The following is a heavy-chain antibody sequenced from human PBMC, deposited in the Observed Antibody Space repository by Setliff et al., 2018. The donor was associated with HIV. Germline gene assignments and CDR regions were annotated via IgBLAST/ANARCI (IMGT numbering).Heavy chain of an antibody. Sequence: SVKVSCKASGGTFSSYAINWVQQAPGQGLEWMGRIIPIFDTPNYAQKFQGRVTITADKSTRTAYMELSSLTSEDTAVYYCARSDGLGINSRFDSWGQGTLVTVSS. CDR2: IIPIFDTP. CDR1: GGTFSSYA. CDR3: ARSDGLGINSRFDS. J-gene: IGHJ4*02. D-gene: IGHD3-10*01. V-gene: IGHV1-69*06.